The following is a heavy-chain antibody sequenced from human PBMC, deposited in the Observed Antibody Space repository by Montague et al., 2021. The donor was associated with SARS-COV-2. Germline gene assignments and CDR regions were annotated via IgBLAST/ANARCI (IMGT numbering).Heavy chain of an antibody. J-gene: IGHJ3*02. D-gene: IGHD7-27*01. CDR3: ARWGLNSAFDI. Sequence: SETLSLTCSVSGDSISRSHYFWAWIRQPPGMGLEWIGSIYFTGNTYYHPSLKSRVTISIDTSKNHFSLRLSSVTAADSAVFYCARWGLNSAFDIWGLGTMITISS. CDR1: GDSISRSHYF. CDR2: IYFTGNT. V-gene: IGHV4-39*02.